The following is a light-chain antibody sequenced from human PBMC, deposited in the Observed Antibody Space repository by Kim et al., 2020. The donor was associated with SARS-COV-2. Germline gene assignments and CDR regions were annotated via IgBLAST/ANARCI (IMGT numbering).Light chain of an antibody. CDR3: QQRSNWIT. J-gene: IGKJ5*01. Sequence: SLSPGERAPLSCRASQSVSSYLAWYQPKPGQAPRLLIYDASNTATGIPARFSGSGSGTDFTLTISRLEPEDFAVYYCQQRSNWITFGQGTRLEIK. V-gene: IGKV3-11*01. CDR2: DAS. CDR1: QSVSSY.